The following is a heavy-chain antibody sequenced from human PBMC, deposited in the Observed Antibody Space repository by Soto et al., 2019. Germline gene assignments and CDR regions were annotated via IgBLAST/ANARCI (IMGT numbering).Heavy chain of an antibody. CDR1: GFPFSSYA. CDR2: ISYDGSNT. D-gene: IGHD2-21*01. V-gene: IGHV3-30-3*01. Sequence: QVQLVDSGGGVVQPGRSLRLSCAASGFPFSSYAIHWVRQAPGKGLEWVAFISYDGSNTYYADSVRGRFSVSRDNSNNTRDLQMNSLRAEDTAVYYCARSRGGDGYNPLDYWGQGTLVTVSS. J-gene: IGHJ4*02. CDR3: ARSRGGDGYNPLDY.